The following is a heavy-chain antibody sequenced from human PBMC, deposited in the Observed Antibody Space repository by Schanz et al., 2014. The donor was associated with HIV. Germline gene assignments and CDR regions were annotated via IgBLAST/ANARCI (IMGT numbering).Heavy chain of an antibody. V-gene: IGHV1-18*01. CDR3: SRGVKWEGRMDA. CDR2: ISAHNGNT. Sequence: QVQLVQSGAEVKKPGASVKVSCKASGYSFSTYGISWVRQAPGQGLEWMGWISAHNGNTKYVQKLQGRVTMTTDTSTSTAYMELISLTSDDSAVYYCSRGVKWEGRMDAWGQGTTVTVSS. D-gene: IGHD1-26*01. J-gene: IGHJ6*02. CDR1: GYSFSTYG.